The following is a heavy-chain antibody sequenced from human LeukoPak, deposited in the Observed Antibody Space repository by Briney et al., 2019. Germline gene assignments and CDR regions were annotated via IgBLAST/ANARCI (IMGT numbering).Heavy chain of an antibody. CDR3: ARQYYDSSGYPPMDV. J-gene: IGHJ6*02. Sequence: GESLKISCKGSGYSFTSYWIGWVCQMPGKGLEWMGIIYPGDSDTRYSPSFQGQVTISADKSISTAYLQWSSLKASDTAMYYCARQYYDSSGYPPMDVWGQGTTVTVSS. D-gene: IGHD3-22*01. CDR2: IYPGDSDT. CDR1: GYSFTSYW. V-gene: IGHV5-51*01.